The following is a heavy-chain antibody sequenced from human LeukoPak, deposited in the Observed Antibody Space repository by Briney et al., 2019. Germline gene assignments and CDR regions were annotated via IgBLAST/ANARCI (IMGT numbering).Heavy chain of an antibody. J-gene: IGHJ3*02. CDR3: ARSITAGAAFDI. D-gene: IGHD3-10*01. Sequence: SETLSLTCTVSGGSICSYYWSWIRQPPGKGLEWIGYIYYSGGSNYNPSLKSRITISVDTSKNRFSLKLSSVTAADTAVYYCARSITAGAAFDIWGQGTMVTVSS. CDR2: IYYSGGS. CDR1: GGSICSYY. V-gene: IGHV4-59*01.